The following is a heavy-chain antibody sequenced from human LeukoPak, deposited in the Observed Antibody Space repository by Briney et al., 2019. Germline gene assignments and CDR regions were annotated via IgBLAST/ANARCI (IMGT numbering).Heavy chain of an antibody. CDR1: GYSFTSYW. D-gene: IGHD3-10*01. CDR3: ARRYYYGSGSYYFDP. J-gene: IGHJ5*02. Sequence: GESLKISCKGSGYSFTSYWIGWVRQVPGKGLEWMGIIYPGDSDTRYSPSFQGQVTISADKSISTAYLQWSSLKASDTAMYYCARRYYYGSGSYYFDPWGQGTLATVSA. V-gene: IGHV5-51*01. CDR2: IYPGDSDT.